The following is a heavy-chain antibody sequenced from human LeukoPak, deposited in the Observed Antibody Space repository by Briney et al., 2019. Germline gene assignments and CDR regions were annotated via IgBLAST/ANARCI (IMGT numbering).Heavy chain of an antibody. V-gene: IGHV3-23*01. CDR2: ISGSGDST. CDR3: AKDLWSGSYLFDY. CDR1: GFTFSSYA. D-gene: IGHD1-26*01. Sequence: GGSLRLSCAASGFTFSSYAMSWVRQAPGKGLEWVSGISGSGDSTHYADSVKGRFTISRDNSKNTLYLQMNSLRAEDTAVYYCAKDLWSGSYLFDYWGQGTLVTVSS. J-gene: IGHJ4*02.